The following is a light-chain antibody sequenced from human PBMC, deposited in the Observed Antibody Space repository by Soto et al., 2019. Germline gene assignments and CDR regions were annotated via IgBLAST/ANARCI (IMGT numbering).Light chain of an antibody. CDR2: DVS. Sequence: QSALTQPRSVSGSPGQSVTISCTGTSSDVGGYNYVSWYQQHPGKAPKLMIYDVSKRPSGVPDRFSGSKSGNTASLTISGLQAEDEADYYCNSYTGSSTYVFGTGTKLTVL. CDR1: SSDVGGYNY. V-gene: IGLV2-11*01. CDR3: NSYTGSSTYV. J-gene: IGLJ1*01.